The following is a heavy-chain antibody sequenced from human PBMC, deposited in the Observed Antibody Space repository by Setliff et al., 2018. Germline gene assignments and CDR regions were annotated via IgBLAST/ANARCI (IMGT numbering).Heavy chain of an antibody. Sequence: SVKVSCKASGGTFSSYVVSWVREAPGQGLEWMGGIIPMFGTNYAQKFQGRVTITADESTSTAYMELSSLGSEDTAVYYCAGGQPLVRKYYYYMDVWGKGTTVTVCS. D-gene: IGHD3-10*01. CDR2: IIPMFGT. CDR1: GGTFSSYV. J-gene: IGHJ6*03. V-gene: IGHV1-69*13. CDR3: AGGQPLVRKYYYYMDV.